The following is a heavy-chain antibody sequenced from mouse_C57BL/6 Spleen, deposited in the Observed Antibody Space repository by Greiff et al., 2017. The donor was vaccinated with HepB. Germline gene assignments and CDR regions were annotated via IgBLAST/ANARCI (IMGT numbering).Heavy chain of an antibody. V-gene: IGHV1-59*01. CDR1: GYTFTSYW. Sequence: VQLQQPGAELVRPGTSVKLSCKASGYTFTSYWMHWVKQRPGQGLEWIGVIDPSDSYTNYNQKFKGKATLTVDTSSSTAYMQLSSLTSEDSAVYYCARGDYGSTAYWGQGTLVTVSA. CDR2: IDPSDSYT. J-gene: IGHJ3*01. D-gene: IGHD1-1*01. CDR3: ARGDYGSTAY.